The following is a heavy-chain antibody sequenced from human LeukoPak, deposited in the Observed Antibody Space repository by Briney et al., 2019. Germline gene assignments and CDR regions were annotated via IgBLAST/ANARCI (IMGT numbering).Heavy chain of an antibody. CDR1: GGSISSSSYY. D-gene: IGHD3-22*01. V-gene: IGHV4-39*01. CDR2: IYYSGST. J-gene: IGHJ4*02. CDR3: ARLHMVYYDSSGYAVDY. Sequence: SETLSLTCTVSGGSISSSSYYWGWIRQPPGKGLEWIGSIYYSGSTYYNPSLKSRVTISVDTSKNQFSLKLSSVTAADTAVYYCARLHMVYYDSSGYAVDYWGQGTLVTVSS.